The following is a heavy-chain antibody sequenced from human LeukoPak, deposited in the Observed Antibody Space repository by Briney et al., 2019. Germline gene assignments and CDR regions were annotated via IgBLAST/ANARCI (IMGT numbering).Heavy chain of an antibody. V-gene: IGHV3-74*01. CDR1: NLDFFSCG. J-gene: IGHJ4*01. CDR2: IFTDGSTT. CDR3: ARELPREVTLDY. D-gene: IGHD2-21*02. Sequence: GGSLRLSCVASNLDFFSCGMQWVRQAPAKGLVWVSRIFTDGSTTSYADSVKGRFTISRDNAKNTLYLEMKSLRVEDTAVYYCARELPREVTLDYWGQGTLVTVSP.